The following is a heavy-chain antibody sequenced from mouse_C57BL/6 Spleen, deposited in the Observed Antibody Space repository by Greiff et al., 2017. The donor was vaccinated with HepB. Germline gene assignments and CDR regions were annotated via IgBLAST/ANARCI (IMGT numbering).Heavy chain of an antibody. Sequence: QVQLQQPGAELVMPGASVKLSCKASGYTFTSYWMHWVKQRPGQGLEWIGEIDPSDSYTNYNQKFKGKSTLTVDKSSSTAYMQVSSLTSEDSAVYYCARCPSTVVAEYYAMDYWGQGTSGTVSS. J-gene: IGHJ4*01. CDR1: GYTFTSYW. V-gene: IGHV1-69*01. D-gene: IGHD1-1*01. CDR3: ARCPSTVVAEYYAMDY. CDR2: IDPSDSYT.